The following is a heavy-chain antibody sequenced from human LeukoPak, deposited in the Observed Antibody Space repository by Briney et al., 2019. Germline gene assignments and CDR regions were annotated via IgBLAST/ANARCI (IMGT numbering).Heavy chain of an antibody. CDR1: GDSISSGDYS. Sequence: SQTLPLTCAVSGDSISSGDYSWSWIRQPPGKGLEWIGYIYNSGTTNYNPSLKSRVTISVDTSKNQFSLKLSSVTAADTAIYYCARNGDDSSDYYYFDYWGQGTLVTVSS. D-gene: IGHD3-22*01. V-gene: IGHV4-30-4*07. CDR3: ARNGDDSSDYYYFDY. J-gene: IGHJ4*02. CDR2: IYNSGTT.